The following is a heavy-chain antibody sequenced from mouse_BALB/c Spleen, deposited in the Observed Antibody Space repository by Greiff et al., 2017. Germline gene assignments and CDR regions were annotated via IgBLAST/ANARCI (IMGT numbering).Heavy chain of an antibody. CDR1: GYTFTSYW. V-gene: IGHV1-55*01. CDR3: TRNPVHYYGSRRDYFDY. Sequence: VQLQQPGAELVRPGASVKLSCKASGYTFTSYWMHWVKQRPGQGLEWIGNIYPGSGSTNYDEKFKSKATLTVDTSSSTAYMQLSSLTSEDSAVYYCTRNPVHYYGSRRDYFDYWGQGTTLTVSS. CDR2: IYPGSGST. J-gene: IGHJ2*01. D-gene: IGHD1-1*01.